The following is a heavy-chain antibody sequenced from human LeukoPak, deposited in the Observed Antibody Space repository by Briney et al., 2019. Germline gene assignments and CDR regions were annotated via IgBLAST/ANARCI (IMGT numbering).Heavy chain of an antibody. D-gene: IGHD5-12*01. CDR1: GGSISSYY. CDR2: IYTSGST. J-gene: IGHJ4*02. CDR3: ARDLNWYSGYLFDY. Sequence: SETLSLTCTVSGGSISSYYWSWIRQPAGKGLEWIGRIYTSGSTNYNPALKSRVPMSVDTSKNQFSLTLSSVTAADTAVYYCARDLNWYSGYLFDYWRQGTLVTVSS. V-gene: IGHV4-4*07.